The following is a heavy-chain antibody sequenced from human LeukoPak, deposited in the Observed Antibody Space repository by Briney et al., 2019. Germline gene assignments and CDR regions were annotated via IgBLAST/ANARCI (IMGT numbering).Heavy chain of an antibody. CDR1: GYTFTSYG. V-gene: IGHV1-18*01. Sequence: ASVKVSCKASGYTFTSYGISWVRQAPGQGLEWMGWISAYNGYTDYAQKLQGRVTMTTDTCTSTAYMELRSLRSDDTAVYYCARGATLLWFGEPPDYWGQGTLVTVSS. J-gene: IGHJ4*02. CDR2: ISAYNGYT. D-gene: IGHD3-10*01. CDR3: ARGATLLWFGEPPDY.